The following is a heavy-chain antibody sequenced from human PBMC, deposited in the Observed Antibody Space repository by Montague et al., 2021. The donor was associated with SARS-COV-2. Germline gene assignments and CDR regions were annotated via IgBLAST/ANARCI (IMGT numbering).Heavy chain of an antibody. CDR2: IHHGGST. D-gene: IGHD3-10*01. V-gene: IGHV4-34*01. CDR1: GGPFSTYS. CDR3: ARLGDGVVPSPILGVGPYYSCYYMDV. J-gene: IGHJ6*03. Sequence: SETLSLTCAVHGGPFSTYSWNWIRQPPGKGLEWIGEIHHGGSTNYNPSLKSRVTISADTSKNQFSLKLTSVAAADTAVYYCARLGDGVVPSPILGVGPYYSCYYMDVWGKGTTVTVSS.